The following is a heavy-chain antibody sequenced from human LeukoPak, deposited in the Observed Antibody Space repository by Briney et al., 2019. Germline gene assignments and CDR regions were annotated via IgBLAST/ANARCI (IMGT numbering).Heavy chain of an antibody. D-gene: IGHD3-10*01. Sequence: VASVKVSCKASGYTFTSYGISWVRQAPGQGLEWMGWISAYNGNTNYAQKLQGRVTMTTDTYTSTAYMELRSLRSDDTAVYYCARFLVTMVRGVSNNFDYWGQGTLVTVSS. CDR3: ARFLVTMVRGVSNNFDY. CDR2: ISAYNGNT. CDR1: GYTFTSYG. J-gene: IGHJ4*02. V-gene: IGHV1-18*01.